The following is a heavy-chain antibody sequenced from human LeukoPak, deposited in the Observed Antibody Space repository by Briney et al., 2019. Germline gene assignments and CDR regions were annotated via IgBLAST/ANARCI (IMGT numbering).Heavy chain of an antibody. J-gene: IGHJ6*02. CDR1: GFTFSSYA. CDR2: ISGSGGST. Sequence: SGGSLRLSCAASGFTFSSYAMSWVRQAPGKGLEWVPAISGSGGSTYYADSVKGRFTISRDNSKNTLYLQMNSLRAEDTAVYYCAKDLGIVVVPAGYGMDVWGQGTTVTVSS. D-gene: IGHD2-2*01. V-gene: IGHV3-23*01. CDR3: AKDLGIVVVPAGYGMDV.